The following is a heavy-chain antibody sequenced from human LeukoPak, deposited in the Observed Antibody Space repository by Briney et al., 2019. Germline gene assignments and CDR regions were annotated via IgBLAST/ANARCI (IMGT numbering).Heavy chain of an antibody. J-gene: IGHJ3*02. Sequence: PSETLSLTCTVSGDSISSGGYYWSWIRQPPGKGPEWIGYIYYSGSTNYNPSLKSRVTISVDTSKNQFSLKLSSVTAADTAVYYCARFDNSGRHLDAFDIWGQGTMVTVSS. CDR1: GDSISSGGYY. V-gene: IGHV4-61*08. CDR2: IYYSGST. CDR3: ARFDNSGRHLDAFDI. D-gene: IGHD1-26*01.